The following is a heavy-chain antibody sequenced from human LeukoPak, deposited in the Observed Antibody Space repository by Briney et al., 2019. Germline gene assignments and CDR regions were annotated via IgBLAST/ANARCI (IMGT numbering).Heavy chain of an antibody. D-gene: IGHD3-22*01. CDR2: ISAYNGNT. V-gene: IGHV1-18*01. J-gene: IGHJ4*02. CDR1: GGTFSSYA. Sequence: VAPVKVSCKASGGTFSSYAISWVRQAPGQGLEWMGWISAYNGNTNYAQKLQGRVTMTTDTSTSTAYMELRSLRSDDTAVYYCATRDYYDAPHWGQGTLVTVSS. CDR3: ATRDYYDAPH.